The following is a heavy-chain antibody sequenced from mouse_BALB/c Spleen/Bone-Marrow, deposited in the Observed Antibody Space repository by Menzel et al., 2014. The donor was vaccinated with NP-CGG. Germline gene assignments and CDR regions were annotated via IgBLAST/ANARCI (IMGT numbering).Heavy chain of an antibody. CDR3: ASYYYGRYFDV. D-gene: IGHD1-1*01. J-gene: IGHJ1*01. Sequence: VQLKQSGAELVKPGASVKLSCTASGFNIKDTYMHWVKQRPEQGLEWIGRIDPANGNTKYDPKFQGKATITADTSSNTAYLQLSSLTSEDIAVYYCASYYYGRYFDVWGAGTTVTVSS. CDR1: GFNIKDTY. V-gene: IGHV14-3*02. CDR2: IDPANGNT.